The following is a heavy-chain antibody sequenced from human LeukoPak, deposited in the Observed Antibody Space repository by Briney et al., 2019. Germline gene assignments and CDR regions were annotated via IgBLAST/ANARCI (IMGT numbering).Heavy chain of an antibody. J-gene: IGHJ5*02. CDR3: AKASSWRYNWFDP. D-gene: IGHD6-13*01. CDR1: GFTFSNYA. CDR2: LSTSAGST. Sequence: GGSLRLSCAASGFTFSNYAMSWVRQAPGKGLEWVSGLSTSAGSTYYADSVKGRFTISRDNSKNTLYLQMNSLRAEDTAVYYCAKASSWRYNWFDPWGQGTLVTVSS. V-gene: IGHV3-23*01.